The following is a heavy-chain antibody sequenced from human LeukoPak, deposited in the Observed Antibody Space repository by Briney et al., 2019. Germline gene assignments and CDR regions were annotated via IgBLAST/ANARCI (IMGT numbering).Heavy chain of an antibody. J-gene: IGHJ4*02. Sequence: SETLSLTCTVSGGSISSYYWRWIRQPPGKGLEWIEYIHDSGSTNYNPSLKSRVTISVDTYKNRFSLKLSSVTAADTAVYYCARDRREQYCSGGSCYSALGFFDYWGQGTLVTVSS. CDR3: ARDRREQYCSGGSCYSALGFFDY. CDR1: GGSISSYY. D-gene: IGHD2-15*01. CDR2: IHDSGST. V-gene: IGHV4-59*01.